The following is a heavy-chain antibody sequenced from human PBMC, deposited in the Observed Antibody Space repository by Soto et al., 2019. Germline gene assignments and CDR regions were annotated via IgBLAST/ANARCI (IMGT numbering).Heavy chain of an antibody. D-gene: IGHD3-9*01. J-gene: IGHJ5*02. CDR3: AGERYFDWLHWFDP. CDR1: GGSISSYY. CDR2: IYYSGST. V-gene: IGHV4-59*01. Sequence: SETLSLTCTVSGGSISSYYWSWIRQPPGKGLEWIGYIYYSGSTNYNPSLKSRVTISVDTSKNQFSLKLSSVTAADTAVYYCAGERYFDWLHWFDPWGQGTLVTVSS.